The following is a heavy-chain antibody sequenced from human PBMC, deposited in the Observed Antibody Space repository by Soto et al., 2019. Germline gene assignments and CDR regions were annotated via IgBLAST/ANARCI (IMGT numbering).Heavy chain of an antibody. V-gene: IGHV1-18*01. CDR3: ARDRAGQQLVDAFDI. J-gene: IGHJ3*02. CDR1: GGTFSSYA. CDR2: ISAYNGNT. Sequence: ASVKVSCKASGGTFSSYAISWVRQAPGQGLEWMGWISAYNGNTNYAQKLQGRVTMTTDTSTSTAYMELRSLRSDDTAVYYCARDRAGQQLVDAFDIWGQGTMVTVSS. D-gene: IGHD6-13*01.